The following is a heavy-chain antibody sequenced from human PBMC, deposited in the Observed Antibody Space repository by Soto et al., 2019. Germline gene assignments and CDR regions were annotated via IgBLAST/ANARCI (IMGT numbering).Heavy chain of an antibody. V-gene: IGHV3-33*01. CDR2: IWYAGSNE. Sequence: QVPLVESGGGVVQPGRSLRLSCSASGFTVSRYGMHWVRQAPGKGLEWVSLIWYAGSNEYYEDSVKGRFTISRDNSKNTLYLQMNSLRAEDTAVYYGARDRGWYGDYWGQGTRVSVS. CDR3: ARDRGWYGDY. J-gene: IGHJ4*02. D-gene: IGHD6-19*01. CDR1: GFTVSRYG.